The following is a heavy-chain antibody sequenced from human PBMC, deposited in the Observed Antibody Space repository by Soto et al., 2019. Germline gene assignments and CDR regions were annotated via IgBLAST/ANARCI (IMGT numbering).Heavy chain of an antibody. CDR1: GFNFKTYA. V-gene: IGHV3-23*01. CDR2: ISSSGSRT. Sequence: GGSLRLSCAASGFNFKTYAMSWVRQAPGRGLEWVSAISSSGSRTYYADSVKGRFTISRDNSKNALFLEMNSLRAEDTALYYCENERREVVSGTGDSWGRGTLVTVSS. CDR3: ENERREVVSGTGDS. J-gene: IGHJ4*02. D-gene: IGHD6-19*01.